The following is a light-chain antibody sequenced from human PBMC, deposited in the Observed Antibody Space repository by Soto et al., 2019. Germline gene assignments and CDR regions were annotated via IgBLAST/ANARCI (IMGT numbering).Light chain of an antibody. V-gene: IGLV2-14*01. J-gene: IGLJ2*01. CDR1: SSDVGGYNY. CDR3: SSYTSSSRV. Sequence: QSVLTQPASVSGSPGQSITISYTGTSSDVGGYNYVSWYQQHPGKAPKLMIYDVSNRPSGVSNRFSGSKSGNTASLTISGLQAEDEADYYCSSYTSSSRVFGGGTKLTVL. CDR2: DVS.